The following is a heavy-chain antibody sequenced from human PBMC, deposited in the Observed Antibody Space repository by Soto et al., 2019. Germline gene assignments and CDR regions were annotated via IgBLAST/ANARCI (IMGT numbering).Heavy chain of an antibody. CDR1: GFIFSSYA. D-gene: IGHD4-17*01. CDR3: AKRATTGPFDY. V-gene: IGHV3-23*01. Sequence: GGSLRLSCAASGFIFSSYAMSWVRQAPGKGLEWVSAMSSSGESAYYADSVRGRFTISRDNSKNTLYLQMNSLRADDTAVYYCAKRATTGPFDYWGQGTLVTVSS. J-gene: IGHJ4*02. CDR2: MSSSGESA.